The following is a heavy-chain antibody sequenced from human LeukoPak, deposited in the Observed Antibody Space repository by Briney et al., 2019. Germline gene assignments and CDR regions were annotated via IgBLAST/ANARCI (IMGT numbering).Heavy chain of an antibody. CDR3: TTAPTRDWLPYFHY. J-gene: IGHJ4*02. D-gene: IGHD5-12*01. CDR2: ISAGGTT. CDR1: GLTFSDAW. Sequence: GGSLRLSCAVSGLTFSDAWMVWVRQAPGKGLEWVARISAGGTTHYAAPVNARFIASRDDSKATVYLQMNSLTTEDTAVYYCTTAPTRDWLPYFHYGGQGTVVTVSS. V-gene: IGHV3-15*01.